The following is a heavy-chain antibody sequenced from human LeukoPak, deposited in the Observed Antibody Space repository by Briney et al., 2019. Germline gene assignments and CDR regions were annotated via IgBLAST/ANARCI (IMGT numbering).Heavy chain of an antibody. CDR3: ARLTVGLFFDA. CDR2: VYFDGTT. Sequence: SETLSLTCSVSNYPFSNYFWSWVRRPPGKGLEGIGYVYFDGTTNYNPSLMDRVTISVNATKNQFSLRLNSVTALDTAVYYCARLTVGLFFDAWGQGALVTVSA. D-gene: IGHD2-21*02. V-gene: IGHV4-59*08. J-gene: IGHJ4*02. CDR1: NYPFSNYF.